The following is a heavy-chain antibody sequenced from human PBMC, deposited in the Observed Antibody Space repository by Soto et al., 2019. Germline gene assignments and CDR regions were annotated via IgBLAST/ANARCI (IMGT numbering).Heavy chain of an antibody. J-gene: IGHJ4*02. D-gene: IGHD6-13*01. CDR3: ARDIAASGSFDY. CDR2: INPSGGGT. Sequence: QVQLVQSGAEVKKPGASVKVSCKASGYTFTSYYMHWVRQAPGQGLEWVGVINPSGGGTSHAQKFQGRVTMTRDTSTSTVYMELNSVRSEDTAVYYCARDIAASGSFDYWGQGTLVTVSS. CDR1: GYTFTSYY. V-gene: IGHV1-46*01.